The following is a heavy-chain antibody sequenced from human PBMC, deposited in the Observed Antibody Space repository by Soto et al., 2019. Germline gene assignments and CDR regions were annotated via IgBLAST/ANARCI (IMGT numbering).Heavy chain of an antibody. J-gene: IGHJ5*02. D-gene: IGHD4-17*01. CDR1: GGSISSSSYY. V-gene: IGHV4-39*01. CDR3: ASRTVTTTEVWFDP. CDR2: IYYSGSS. Sequence: SETLSLTCTVSGGSISSSSYYWDWIRQPPGKGLEWIGSIYYSGSSYYNPSLKCRVTISVDTSKNQFSLKLSSVTAADTAVYYCASRTVTTTEVWFDPWGQGTQVTVSS.